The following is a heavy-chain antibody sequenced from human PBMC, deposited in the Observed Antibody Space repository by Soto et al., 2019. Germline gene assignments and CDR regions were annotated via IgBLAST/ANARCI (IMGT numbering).Heavy chain of an antibody. CDR1: GFTFSSYW. CDR2: IKQDGSEK. CDR3: ARDGILEWLLSSYYYMDV. J-gene: IGHJ6*03. V-gene: IGHV3-7*01. Sequence: GGSLRLSCAASGFTFSSYWMSWVRQAPGKGLEWVANIKQDGSEKYYVDSVKGRFTISRDNAKNSLYLQMNSLRAEDTAVYYCARDGILEWLLSSYYYMDVWGKGTTVTVSS. D-gene: IGHD3-3*01.